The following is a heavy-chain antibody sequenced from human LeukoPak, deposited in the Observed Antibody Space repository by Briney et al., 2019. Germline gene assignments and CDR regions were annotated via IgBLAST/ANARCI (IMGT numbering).Heavy chain of an antibody. CDR3: AQTFRICSSTSCSKPLDY. CDR2: IIPILGIA. D-gene: IGHD2-2*01. J-gene: IGHJ4*02. V-gene: IGHV1-69*02. Sequence: SVKVSCKASGGTFSSYTISWVRQAPGQGLVWMGRIIPILGIANYAQKFQGRVTITADKSTSTAYMELSSLRSEDTAVYYCAQTFRICSSTSCSKPLDYWGQGTLVTVSS. CDR1: GGTFSSYT.